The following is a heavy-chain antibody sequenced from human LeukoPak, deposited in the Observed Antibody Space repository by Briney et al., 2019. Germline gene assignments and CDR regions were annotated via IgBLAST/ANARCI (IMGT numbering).Heavy chain of an antibody. D-gene: IGHD4-17*01. CDR1: GFTFSSYS. J-gene: IGHJ3*02. CDR2: ISSSSYI. CDR3: ARDYGDYPGTHAFDI. V-gene: IGHV3-21*01. Sequence: PGGSLRLSCAASGFTFSSYSMNWVRQAPGKGLEWVSSISSSSYIYYADSVKGRFTISRDNAKNSLYLQMNSLRAEDTAVYYCARDYGDYPGTHAFDIWGQGTMVTVSS.